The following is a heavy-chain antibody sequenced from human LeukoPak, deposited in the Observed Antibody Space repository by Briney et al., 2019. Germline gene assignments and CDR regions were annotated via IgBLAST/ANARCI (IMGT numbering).Heavy chain of an antibody. D-gene: IGHD6-13*01. CDR3: ARDSNYDY. V-gene: IGHV3-66*02. CDR2: IYSGGST. CDR1: GVTVSSSY. Sequence: GGSLRPSCVVSGVTVSSSYMSWVRQAPGKGLEWVSVIYSGGSTYYADSVKGRFTIARDNSKNTLYLQMNSLRAEDTAVYYCARDSNYDYWGQGTLVTVSS. J-gene: IGHJ4*02.